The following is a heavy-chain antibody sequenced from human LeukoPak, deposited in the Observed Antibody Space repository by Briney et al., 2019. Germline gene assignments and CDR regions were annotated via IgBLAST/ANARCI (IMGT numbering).Heavy chain of an antibody. D-gene: IGHD5-12*01. J-gene: IGHJ4*02. Sequence: QTGGSLRLSCAASGFTFSSRWMHWVRQAPGKGLVWVSRINSDVSSAGYADSMKGRFAISRDDAKNTLYLQMNSLRAEDTAVYYCARGWLRSDYCFDSWGQGTLVTVSS. CDR3: ARGWLRSDYCFDS. CDR1: GFTFSSRW. CDR2: INSDVSSA. V-gene: IGHV3-74*01.